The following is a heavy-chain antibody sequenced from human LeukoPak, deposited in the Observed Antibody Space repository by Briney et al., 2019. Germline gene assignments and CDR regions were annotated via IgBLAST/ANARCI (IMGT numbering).Heavy chain of an antibody. D-gene: IGHD3-10*01. CDR3: AGLRYGSGRYNWFDP. J-gene: IGHJ5*02. CDR2: INHSGST. CDR1: GGSFSGYY. V-gene: IGHV4-34*01. Sequence: SETLSLTCAVYGGSFSGYYWSWIRQPPGKGLEWIGEINHSGSTNYNPSLKSRVTISVDTSKNQFSLKLSSVTAADTAVYYCAGLRYGSGRYNWFDPWGQGTLVTVSS.